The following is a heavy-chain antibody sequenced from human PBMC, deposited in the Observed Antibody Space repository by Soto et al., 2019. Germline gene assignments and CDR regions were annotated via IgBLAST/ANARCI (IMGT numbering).Heavy chain of an antibody. CDR1: GFTFSSYG. V-gene: IGHV3-30*18. J-gene: IGHJ6*02. Sequence: QVQLVESGGGVVQPGRSLRLSCAASGFTFSSYGMHWVRQAPGKGLEWVAGISYDGSNKYYADSVTGRFTISRDNSKNTLYLQMNSLRAEDTGVYYCAKGPLLFGELSSYYYGMDVWGQGTTVTVS. D-gene: IGHD3-10*01. CDR2: ISYDGSNK. CDR3: AKGPLLFGELSSYYYGMDV.